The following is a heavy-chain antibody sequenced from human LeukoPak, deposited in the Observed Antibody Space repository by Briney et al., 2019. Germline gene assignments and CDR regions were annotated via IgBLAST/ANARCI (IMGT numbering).Heavy chain of an antibody. D-gene: IGHD3-16*02. J-gene: IGHJ3*02. CDR3: ARRSPSIWGSYRYTSNAFDI. V-gene: IGHV4-34*01. CDR2: INHSGST. Sequence: SETLSLTCAVYDGSFSGYYWSWIRQPPGKGLEWIGEINHSGSTNYNPSLKSRVTISVDTSKNQFSLKLSSVTAADTAVYYCARRSPSIWGSYRYTSNAFDIWGQGTMVTVSS. CDR1: DGSFSGYY.